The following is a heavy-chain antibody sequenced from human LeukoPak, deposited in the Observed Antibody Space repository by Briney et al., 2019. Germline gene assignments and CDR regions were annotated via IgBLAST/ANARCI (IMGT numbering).Heavy chain of an antibody. J-gene: IGHJ5*02. CDR1: GYTSTGYY. CDR3: ARVYSPGRHKPGEPRTNNWFDP. CDR2: INPNSGGT. V-gene: IGHV1-2*02. Sequence: GASVKVSCKASGYTSTGYYMHWVRQAPGQGLEWMGWINPNSGGTNYAQKFQGRVTMTRDTSISTAYMELSRLRSDDTAVYYCARVYSPGRHKPGEPRTNNWFDPWGQGTLVTVSS. D-gene: IGHD7-27*01.